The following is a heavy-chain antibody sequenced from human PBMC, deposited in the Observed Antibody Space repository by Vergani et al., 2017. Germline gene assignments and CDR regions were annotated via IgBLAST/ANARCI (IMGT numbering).Heavy chain of an antibody. D-gene: IGHD2-2*01. J-gene: IGHJ6*03. CDR2: INPSGGST. CDR3: AREGIVVVPAATFYYYYYMDV. CDR1: GYTFTSYY. Sequence: QVQLVQSGAEVKKPGASVKVSCKASGYTFTSYYMPWVRQAPGQGLEWMGIINPSGGSTSYAQKFQGRVTMTRDTSTSTVYMEMSSLRSEDTAVYYCAREGIVVVPAATFYYYYYMDVWGKGTTVTVSS. V-gene: IGHV1-46*01.